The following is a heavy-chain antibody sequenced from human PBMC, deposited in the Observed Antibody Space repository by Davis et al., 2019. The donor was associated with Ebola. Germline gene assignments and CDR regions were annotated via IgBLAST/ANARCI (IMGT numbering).Heavy chain of an antibody. CDR3: VRGVVVVASIYGLDV. V-gene: IGHV3-23*01. D-gene: IGHD2-15*01. J-gene: IGHJ6*02. Sequence: GESLKISCAASGFTFTSYAMSWVRQAPGKGLEWVSGISGSGGSTYYADSVKGRFTISRDNSKNSLYLQMNSLRDEDTALYYCVRGVVVVASIYGLDVWGQGTTVTVSS. CDR2: ISGSGGST. CDR1: GFTFTSYA.